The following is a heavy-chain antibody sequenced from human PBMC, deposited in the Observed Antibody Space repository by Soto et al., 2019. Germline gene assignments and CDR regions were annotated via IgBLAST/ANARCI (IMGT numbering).Heavy chain of an antibody. V-gene: IGHV4-31*03. CDR3: ARDEAPLTTVTIGGSVGAFDI. Sequence: TLSLTGPVPGCSIRRGGYYCGWVRQHPEKGLDCIGYIYYGGSTYYNPSLKSRVTISVDTSKNQFSLQLSSVTAADTAVYYCARDEAPLTTVTIGGSVGAFDIWGQGTMVTVSS. J-gene: IGHJ3*02. CDR1: GCSIRRGGYY. CDR2: IYYGGST. D-gene: IGHD4-17*01.